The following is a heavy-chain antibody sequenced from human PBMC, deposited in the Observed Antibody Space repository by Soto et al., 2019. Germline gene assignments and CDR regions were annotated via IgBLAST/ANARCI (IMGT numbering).Heavy chain of an antibody. CDR3: ARDLVPATYHHGMDV. D-gene: IGHD2-8*02. CDR2: MIPIFGST. CDR1: GGTFSSYA. J-gene: IGHJ6*02. V-gene: IGHV1-69*01. Sequence: QVQLVQSGAEVKKPGSSVKVSCKASGGTFSSYALSWVRQAPGQGLEWMGGMIPIFGSTNYAQKFQGRVTITADESTSTAYRELRSLRAEDKAVYHCARDLVPATYHHGMDVWGQGTTVTV.